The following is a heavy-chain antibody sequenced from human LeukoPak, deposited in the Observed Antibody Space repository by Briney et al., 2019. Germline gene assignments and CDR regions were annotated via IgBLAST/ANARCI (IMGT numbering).Heavy chain of an antibody. D-gene: IGHD2-8*01. CDR2: MNSDGSST. V-gene: IGHV3-74*01. CDR1: GFTFSSHW. Sequence: GSLRLSCAASGFTFSSHWMHWVRQTPGKGLMWVSHMNSDGSSTTYADSVKGRFTISGDNAKNTLYLQMNSLRADDTALYYCARDVLGQGVDYWGQGTLVTVSS. CDR3: ARDVLGQGVDY. J-gene: IGHJ4*02.